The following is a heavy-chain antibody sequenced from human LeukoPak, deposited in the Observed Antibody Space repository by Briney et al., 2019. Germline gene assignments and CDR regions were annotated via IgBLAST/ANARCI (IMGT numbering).Heavy chain of an antibody. D-gene: IGHD3-16*02. V-gene: IGHV3-66*01. J-gene: IGHJ4*02. CDR2: IYSGGST. Sequence: GGSLRLSCAASGFTVSSNYMSWVRQAPGKGLEWVSVIYSGGSTYYADSVKGRFTISRDNSKNTLYLQMNSLRVEDTAVYYCASAPMITFGGVIVRDYWGQGTLVTVSS. CDR1: GFTVSSNY. CDR3: ASAPMITFGGVIVRDY.